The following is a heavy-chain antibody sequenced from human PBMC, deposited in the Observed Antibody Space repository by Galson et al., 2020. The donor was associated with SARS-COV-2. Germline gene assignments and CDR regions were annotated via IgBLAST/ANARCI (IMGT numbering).Heavy chain of an antibody. D-gene: IGHD3-22*01. J-gene: IGHJ4*02. CDR1: GLSFSSYS. Sequence: GESLKISCAASGLSFSSYSMNWVRQAPGKGLEWVSSISNGSSYIFYTDSVKGRFTISRDNAKNSLYLQMNSLRAEDTAVYYCARDRGDRTYNVHSSGYYPYYVDAWGQGALVTVSS. CDR3: ARDRGDRTYNVHSSGYYPYYVDA. CDR2: ISNGSSYI. V-gene: IGHV3-21*01.